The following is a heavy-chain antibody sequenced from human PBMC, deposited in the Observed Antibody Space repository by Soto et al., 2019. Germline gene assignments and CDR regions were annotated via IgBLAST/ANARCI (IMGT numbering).Heavy chain of an antibody. J-gene: IGHJ4*02. CDR1: GFTFSSYW. CDR3: ARPPTYLDSNYFDY. CDR2: IKQDGSEK. Sequence: GGSLRLSCAASGFTFSSYWMSWVRQAPGKGLEWVANIKQDGSEKCYVDSVKGRFTISRDNAKNSLYLQMNSLRAEDTAVYYCARPPTYLDSNYFDYWGQGTLVTVSS. D-gene: IGHD1-26*01. V-gene: IGHV3-7*01.